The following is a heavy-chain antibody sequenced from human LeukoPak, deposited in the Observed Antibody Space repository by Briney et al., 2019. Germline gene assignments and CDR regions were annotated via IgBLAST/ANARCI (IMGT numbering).Heavy chain of an antibody. J-gene: IGHJ4*02. CDR3: VKGRHSNDKTTTKGGFDY. CDR1: GFNFSNYG. D-gene: IGHD1-7*01. Sequence: TGGSLRLSCAASGFNFSNYGMNWVRQFPGKGLEWVAVVSGGGGENYYADSVRGRITISRDNAKNTLYLQMNSLRVEDTAMYHCVKGRHSNDKTTTKGGFDYWGQGTLVTVSS. V-gene: IGHV3-23*01. CDR2: VSGGGGEN.